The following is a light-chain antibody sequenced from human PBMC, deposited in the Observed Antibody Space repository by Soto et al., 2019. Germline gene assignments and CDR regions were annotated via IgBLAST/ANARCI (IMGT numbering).Light chain of an antibody. CDR2: DAS. CDR1: QSISSW. V-gene: IGKV1-5*01. Sequence: DIQMTQSPSTLSASLGDRVTITCRASQSISSWFAWYQQKPGKAPKILIYDASSLESVIPSRFGGSGSGTEFPLNISCLQRDDFAYYYSKQYNSGTFGQWTKLEIK. J-gene: IGKJ2*01. CDR3: KQYNSGT.